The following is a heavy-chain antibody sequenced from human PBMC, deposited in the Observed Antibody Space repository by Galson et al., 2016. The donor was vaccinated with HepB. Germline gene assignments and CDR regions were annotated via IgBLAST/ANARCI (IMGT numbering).Heavy chain of an antibody. CDR1: GGSISSSSYY. V-gene: IGHV4-39*01. Sequence: SETLSLTCTVSGGSISSSSYYWGWIRQPPGRGLEWIGRIYYGGSTYYNPSLKTRVTMSVDTSKNQFSLKVRSVTDADTALYYCARLEDGYNSFHFDYWGRGAPVTVPS. J-gene: IGHJ4*02. D-gene: IGHD5-24*01. CDR3: ARLEDGYNSFHFDY. CDR2: IYYGGST.